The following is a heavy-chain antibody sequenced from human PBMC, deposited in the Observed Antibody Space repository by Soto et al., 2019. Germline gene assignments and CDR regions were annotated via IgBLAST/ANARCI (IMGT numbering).Heavy chain of an antibody. CDR3: ARDAGFGYYYGMDV. CDR1: GFTFSSYW. V-gene: IGHV3-7*01. Sequence: GGSLRLSCAASGFTFSSYWMSWVRQAPGKGLEWVANIKQDGSEKYYVDSVKGRFTIPRDNAKNSLYLQMNSLRAEDTAVYYCARDAGFGYYYGMDVWGQGTTVTVSS. J-gene: IGHJ6*02. D-gene: IGHD3-10*01. CDR2: IKQDGSEK.